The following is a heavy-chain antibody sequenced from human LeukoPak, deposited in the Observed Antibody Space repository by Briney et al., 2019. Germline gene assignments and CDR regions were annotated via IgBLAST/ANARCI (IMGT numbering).Heavy chain of an antibody. J-gene: IGHJ5*02. Sequence: GGSLRLSCAASGFTFSDSAMHWVRQASGKGLEWVGRIRSKTDGGTIDYAAPVKGRFTISRDDSKNTLFLEMNSLKIEDTAVYYCVSGLKGSWGQGTLVTVSS. CDR2: IRSKTDGGTI. V-gene: IGHV3-15*01. CDR3: VSGLKGS. CDR1: GFTFSDSA.